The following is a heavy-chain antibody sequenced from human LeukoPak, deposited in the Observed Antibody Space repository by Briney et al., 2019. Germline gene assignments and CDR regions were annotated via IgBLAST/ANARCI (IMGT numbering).Heavy chain of an antibody. V-gene: IGHV1-69*05. CDR3: ARDPTTVTPYYFDY. CDR1: GGTFSSYA. J-gene: IGHJ4*02. D-gene: IGHD4-17*01. CDR2: SIPIFGTA. Sequence: SVKVSCKASGGTFSSYAISWVRQAPGQGLEWMGRSIPIFGTANYAQKFQGRVTITTDESTSTAYMELSSLRSEDTAVYYCARDPTTVTPYYFDYWGQGTLVTVSS.